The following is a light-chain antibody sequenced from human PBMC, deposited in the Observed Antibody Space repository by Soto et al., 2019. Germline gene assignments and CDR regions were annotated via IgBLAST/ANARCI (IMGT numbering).Light chain of an antibody. CDR2: EVT. CDR1: SSEGGIYNY. V-gene: IGLV2-14*01. CDR3: SSYTTRTTRV. J-gene: IGLJ1*01. Sequence: SAPTRPACGSWFPGQSLHISCTGCSSEGGIYNYVSWYQQHPGKLPKLSIYEVTNRPSGVSNRFSGSKTGTTASLTISGLQAEDEADYYCSSYTTRTTRVFGTGTKVTVL.